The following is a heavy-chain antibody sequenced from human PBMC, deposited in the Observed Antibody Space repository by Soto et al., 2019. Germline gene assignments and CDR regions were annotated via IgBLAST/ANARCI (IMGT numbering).Heavy chain of an antibody. CDR1: GFTFSNAW. CDR3: TTDEVVAATRNYYYYGMDV. J-gene: IGHJ6*02. D-gene: IGHD2-15*01. V-gene: IGHV3-15*07. Sequence: GGSLRLSCAASGFTFSNAWMNWVRQAPGKGLEWVGRIKSKTDGGTTDYAAPVKGRFTISRDDSKNTLYLQMNSLKTEDTAVYYCTTDEVVAATRNYYYYGMDVWGQGTTVTVSS. CDR2: IKSKTDGGTT.